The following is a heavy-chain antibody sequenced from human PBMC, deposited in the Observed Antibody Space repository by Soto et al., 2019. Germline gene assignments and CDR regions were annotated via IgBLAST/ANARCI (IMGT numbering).Heavy chain of an antibody. J-gene: IGHJ4*02. CDR3: ARDRRSSGWWYFDY. CDR1: GFTFRSYG. V-gene: IGHV3-30*03. D-gene: IGHD6-19*01. CDR2: ISYDGSDK. Sequence: QGQLVESGGGVVQPGRSLRLSCAASGFTFRSYGMHWVRQAPGKGLEWVAVISYDGSDKDYADSVKGRFTISRDNSKNTLYLQMNSLRGEDTAVYYCARDRRSSGWWYFDYWGQGSLVTVSS.